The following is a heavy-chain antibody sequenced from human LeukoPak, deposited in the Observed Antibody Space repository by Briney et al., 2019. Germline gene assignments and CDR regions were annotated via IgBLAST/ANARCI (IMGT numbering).Heavy chain of an antibody. J-gene: IGHJ4*02. CDR2: ISGSGGST. D-gene: IGHD2-15*01. V-gene: IGHV3-23*01. CDR3: AKDSPPVVVVAAISLDY. CDR1: GFTFNIYA. Sequence: PGGSLRLSCAASGFTFNIYAMSWVRQAPGKGLEWVSAISGSGGSTYYADSVKGRFTISRDNSKNTLYLQMNSLRAEDTAVYYCAKDSPPVVVVAAISLDYWGQGTLVTVSS.